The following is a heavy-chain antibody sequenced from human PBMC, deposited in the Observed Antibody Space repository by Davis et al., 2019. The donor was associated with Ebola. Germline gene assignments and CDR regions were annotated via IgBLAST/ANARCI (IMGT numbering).Heavy chain of an antibody. CDR1: GFTFSSYS. Sequence: PGGSLRLSCAASGFTFSSYSMNWVRQAPGKGLEWVSYISSSSSTIYYADSVKGRFTISRDNAKNSLYLQMNSLRDEDTAVYYCARGLRITGTTWYYGMDVWGQGTTVTVSS. CDR2: ISSSSSTI. CDR3: ARGLRITGTTWYYGMDV. J-gene: IGHJ6*02. D-gene: IGHD1-20*01. V-gene: IGHV3-48*02.